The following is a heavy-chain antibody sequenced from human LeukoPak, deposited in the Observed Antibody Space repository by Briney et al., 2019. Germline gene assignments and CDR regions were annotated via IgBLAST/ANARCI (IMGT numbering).Heavy chain of an antibody. CDR3: ARGLPKNDYGDYGGTWFDL. Sequence: SETLSLTCTISGGSISSNNYYWAWIRQPPGKGLEWIGSIYYSGNTYYSPSLRSRVTISVDTSKNQFSLKLSSVTAADTAVYYCARGLPKNDYGDYGGTWFDLWGQGTLVTVSS. D-gene: IGHD4-17*01. CDR2: IYYSGNT. J-gene: IGHJ5*02. V-gene: IGHV4-39*07. CDR1: GGSISSNNYY.